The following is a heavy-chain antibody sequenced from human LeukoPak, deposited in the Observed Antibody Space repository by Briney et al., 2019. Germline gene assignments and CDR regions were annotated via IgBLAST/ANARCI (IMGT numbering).Heavy chain of an antibody. D-gene: IGHD2-2*01. V-gene: IGHV4-39*07. Sequence: SETLSLTCTVSGGSISSSSYYWGWIRQPPGKGLEWIGSIYYSGSTYYNPSLKSRVTISVDTSKNQFSLKLSSVTAADTAVYYCARVLYCSSTSCYSSGVDYWGQGTLVTVSS. CDR2: IYYSGST. J-gene: IGHJ4*02. CDR1: GGSISSSSYY. CDR3: ARVLYCSSTSCYSSGVDY.